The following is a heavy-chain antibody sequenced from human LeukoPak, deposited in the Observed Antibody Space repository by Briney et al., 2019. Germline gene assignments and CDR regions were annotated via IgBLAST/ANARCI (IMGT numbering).Heavy chain of an antibody. CDR1: GFTFSSYW. CDR3: AKDYPPIAVAGTFDY. J-gene: IGHJ4*02. CDR2: IKQDGSEK. V-gene: IGHV3-7*01. Sequence: GGSLRLSCAASGFTFSSYWMSWVRQAPGKGLEWVANIKQDGSEKYYVDSVKGRFTISRDNAKNSLYLQMNSLRAEDTAVYYCAKDYPPIAVAGTFDYWGQGTLVTVSS. D-gene: IGHD6-19*01.